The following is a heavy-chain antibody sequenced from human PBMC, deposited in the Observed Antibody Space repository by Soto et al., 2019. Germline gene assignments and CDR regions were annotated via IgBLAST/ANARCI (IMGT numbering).Heavy chain of an antibody. J-gene: IGHJ3*02. V-gene: IGHV3-53*04. CDR1: GFTVSSNY. CDR2: IYSGGST. D-gene: IGHD6-13*01. Sequence: GGSLRLSCAASGFTVSSNYMSWVRQAPGKGLEWVSVIYSGGSTYYADSVKGRFTISRHNSKNTLYLQMNSLRAEDTAVYYCARDSSIAAAAFDIWGQGTMVTVSS. CDR3: ARDSSIAAAAFDI.